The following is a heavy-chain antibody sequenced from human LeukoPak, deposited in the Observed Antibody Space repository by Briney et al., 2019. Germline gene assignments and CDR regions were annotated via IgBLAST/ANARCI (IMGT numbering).Heavy chain of an antibody. CDR2: IYYTGST. V-gene: IGHV4-59*01. J-gene: IGHJ2*01. D-gene: IGHD3-22*01. Sequence: SETLSLTCTVSGGSISSYYWGWLRQPPGKGLAWIGYIYYTGSTNYNPSLKSRVTISVDASKNQFSLKLNSVTAADTAVYYCARVDGVVVSYWYFDLWGRGTLVTVSS. CDR1: GGSISSYY. CDR3: ARVDGVVVSYWYFDL.